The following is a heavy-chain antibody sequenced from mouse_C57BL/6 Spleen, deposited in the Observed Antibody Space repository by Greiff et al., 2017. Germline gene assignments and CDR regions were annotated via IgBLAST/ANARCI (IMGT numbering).Heavy chain of an antibody. CDR3: THYYGSRYAMEY. CDR2: IDPENGDT. CDR1: GFNIKDDY. D-gene: IGHD1-1*01. V-gene: IGHV14-4*01. J-gene: IGHJ4*01. Sequence: VQLQQSGAELVRPGASVKLSCTASGFNIKDDYMHWVKQRPEQGLEGIGWIDPENGDTEYASKFQGKATITADTSSNTAYLQLSSLTSEDTAVYYCTHYYGSRYAMEYWGQGTSVTVSS.